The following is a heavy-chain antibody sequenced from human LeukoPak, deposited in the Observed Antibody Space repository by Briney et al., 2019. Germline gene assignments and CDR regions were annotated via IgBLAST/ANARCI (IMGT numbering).Heavy chain of an antibody. Sequence: GGSLRLSCAASGFAFSDYYMSWIRQAPGKGLEWVSYISSSSSDTIYAASVKRRFTISRDNAKNSLYLQMNSLSAEDTAVYYCAKASGPIKKNRFDQWGQGTLVTVSS. CDR2: ISSSSSDT. D-gene: IGHD1-26*01. CDR1: GFAFSDYY. CDR3: AKASGPIKKNRFDQ. J-gene: IGHJ4*02. V-gene: IGHV3-11*06.